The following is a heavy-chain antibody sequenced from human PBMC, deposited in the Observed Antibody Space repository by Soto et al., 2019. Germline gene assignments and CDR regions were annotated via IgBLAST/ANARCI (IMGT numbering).Heavy chain of an antibody. D-gene: IGHD6-13*01. CDR2: IRSKAYGGTT. V-gene: IGHV3-49*03. CDR1: GFTFGDYA. CDR3: TRDDIAAAGTAWPRYYYYYGMDV. J-gene: IGHJ6*02. Sequence: GGSLRLSCTASGFTFGDYAMSWFRQAPGKGLEWVGFIRSKAYGGTTAYAASVKGRFTISRDDSKSIAYLQMNSLKTEDTAVYYCTRDDIAAAGTAWPRYYYYYGMDVWGQGTTVTVSS.